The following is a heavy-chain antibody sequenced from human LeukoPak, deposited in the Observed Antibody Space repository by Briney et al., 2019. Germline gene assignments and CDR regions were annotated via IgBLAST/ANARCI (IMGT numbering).Heavy chain of an antibody. CDR3: ARDDYGGTRY. D-gene: IGHD4/OR15-4a*01. J-gene: IGHJ4*02. Sequence: VRSLRLSCAASGFTFTNYWMSWVRQAPGKGLEWVANIKQDGSEKYYVDSVKGRFTISRDNAKNSLYLQMNSLRAEDTALYYCARDDYGGTRYWGQGTLVTVSS. V-gene: IGHV3-7*01. CDR1: GFTFTNYW. CDR2: IKQDGSEK.